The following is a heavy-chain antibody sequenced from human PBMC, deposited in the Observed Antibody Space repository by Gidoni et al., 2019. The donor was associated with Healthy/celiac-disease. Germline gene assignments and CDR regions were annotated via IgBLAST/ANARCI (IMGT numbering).Heavy chain of an antibody. CDR2: IYYSGST. Sequence: QLQLQESGPGLVKPSETLSLTCTVSGGSISSSSYYWGWIRQPPGKGLEWIGSIYYSGSTYYNPSLKSRVTISVDTSKNQFSLKLSSVTAADTAVYYCARDGGYRFYGMDVWGQGTTVTVSS. CDR1: GGSISSSSYY. V-gene: IGHV4-39*07. CDR3: ARDGGYRFYGMDV. J-gene: IGHJ6*02. D-gene: IGHD5-12*01.